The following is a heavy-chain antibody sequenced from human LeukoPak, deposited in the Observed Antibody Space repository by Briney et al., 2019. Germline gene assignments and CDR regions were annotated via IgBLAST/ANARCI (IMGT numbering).Heavy chain of an antibody. D-gene: IGHD1-26*01. CDR2: INPNNGVT. CDR1: GYTFTSYG. CDR3: ARDAFYSGWSRFDF. J-gene: IGHJ4*02. Sequence: ASVKVSCKASGYTFTSYGISWVRQAPGQGLEWMGWINPNNGVTKYTQKFQGRVTMTRDTSITTAYMELSRLTSDDTAVYYCARDAFYSGWSRFDFWGQGTLVTVSS. V-gene: IGHV1-2*02.